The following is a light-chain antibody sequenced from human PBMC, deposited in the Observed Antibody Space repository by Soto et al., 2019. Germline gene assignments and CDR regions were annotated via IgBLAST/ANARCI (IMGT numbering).Light chain of an antibody. V-gene: IGLV2-11*01. CDR1: STDVGAYNF. J-gene: IGLJ1*01. Sequence: QSALTQPRSVSGSPGQSVTISCTGTSTDVGAYNFVSWYQHHPGKAPTLMISDVTERPSGVPDRFSGSKSGNTASLTISGLQAEDEADYFCQSYDRSLRTYVFGTATQLTVL. CDR2: DVT. CDR3: QSYDRSLRTYV.